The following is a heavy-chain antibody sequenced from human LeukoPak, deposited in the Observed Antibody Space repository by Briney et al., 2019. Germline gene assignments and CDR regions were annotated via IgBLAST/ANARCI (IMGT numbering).Heavy chain of an antibody. CDR3: ARDYLGYYFDY. D-gene: IGHD3-16*01. Sequence: SETLSLTCTASGGSISSYYWSWIRQPPGKGLEWIGYIYYSGSTNYNPSLKSRVTISVDTSKNQFSLKLSSVTAADTAVYYCARDYLGYYFDYWGQGTLVTVSS. J-gene: IGHJ4*02. CDR1: GGSISSYY. CDR2: IYYSGST. V-gene: IGHV4-59*01.